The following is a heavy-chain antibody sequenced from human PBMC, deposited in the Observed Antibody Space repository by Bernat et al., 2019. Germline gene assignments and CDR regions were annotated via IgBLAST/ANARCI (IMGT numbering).Heavy chain of an antibody. CDR1: GFTFSSYA. V-gene: IGHV3-23*01. CDR3: AKNYGLGVGNRRFDY. Sequence: EVQLLESGGGLVQPGGSLRLSCAASGFTFSSYAMSWVRQAPGKGLEWVSAISGSGGSTYYADSVKGRFTISRDNSKRMLYLQMNSLRADDTAVYYCAKNYGLGVGNRRFDYWGQGIPVTVSS. J-gene: IGHJ4*02. CDR2: ISGSGGST. D-gene: IGHD3-10*01.